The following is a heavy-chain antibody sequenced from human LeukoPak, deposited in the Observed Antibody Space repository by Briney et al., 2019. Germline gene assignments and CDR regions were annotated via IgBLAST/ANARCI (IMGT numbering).Heavy chain of an antibody. CDR1: GFTFSSYW. CDR3: AKAYTGSGWAFDY. D-gene: IGHD6-19*01. Sequence: GSLRLSCAASGFTFSSYWMSWVRQAPGKGLEWVANIKKDGSDKYYVDSVKGRFTISRDNAKNSLYLQMNSLRAEDTAVYYCAKAYTGSGWAFDYWGQGTLVTVSS. CDR2: IKKDGSDK. J-gene: IGHJ4*02. V-gene: IGHV3-7*02.